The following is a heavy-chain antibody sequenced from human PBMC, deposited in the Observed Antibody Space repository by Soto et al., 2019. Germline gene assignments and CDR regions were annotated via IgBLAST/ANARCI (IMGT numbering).Heavy chain of an antibody. D-gene: IGHD2-15*01. CDR3: ARGPRDIVVVVAATPDAFDI. J-gene: IGHJ3*02. CDR1: GYTFTSYG. Sequence: ASVKVSCKASGYTFTSYGISWVRQAPGQGLEWMGWISAYNGNTNYAQKLQGRVTMTTDTSTSTAYMELRSLRSDDTAVYYCARGPRDIVVVVAATPDAFDIWGQGTMVTVSS. CDR2: ISAYNGNT. V-gene: IGHV1-18*01.